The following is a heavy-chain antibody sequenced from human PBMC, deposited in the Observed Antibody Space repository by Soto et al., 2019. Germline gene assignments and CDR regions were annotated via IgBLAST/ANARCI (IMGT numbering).Heavy chain of an antibody. J-gene: IGHJ4*02. D-gene: IGHD2-21*02. V-gene: IGHV5-10-1*01. CDR3: ARQMTSQFDY. CDR2: INPTDSYA. CDR1: GYSCTIVR. Sequence: PGESLKISCEGAGYSCTIVRVNWVRQIPGKGLEWMGRINPTDSYAEYSPSFQGHVTISIDKSVNTAYLQWSSLKASDTAVYYCARQMTSQFDYWGQATLVTVSS.